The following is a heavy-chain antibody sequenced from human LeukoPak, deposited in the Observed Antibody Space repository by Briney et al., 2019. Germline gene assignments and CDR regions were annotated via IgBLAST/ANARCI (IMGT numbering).Heavy chain of an antibody. Sequence: GGSLRLSFAASGFSFSYSCMDWIRQAPGRGLEWVALLQSDGTNVYYADSVKGRFTISRDDSKNTVHLQMNSLRLEDTALYYCVRDGAHWDLDYWGQGTLVTVSS. CDR1: GFSFSYSC. V-gene: IGHV3-30*02. J-gene: IGHJ4*02. CDR2: LQSDGTNV. CDR3: VRDGAHWDLDY. D-gene: IGHD7-27*01.